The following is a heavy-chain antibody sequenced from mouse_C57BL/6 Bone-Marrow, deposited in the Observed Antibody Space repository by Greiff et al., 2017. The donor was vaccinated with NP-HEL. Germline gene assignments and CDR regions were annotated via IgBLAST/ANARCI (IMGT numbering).Heavy chain of an antibody. CDR2: ISSGGSYT. CDR1: GFTFSSYG. CDR3: ARHIGGYSSGFDY. Sequence: EVQGVESGGDLVKPGGSLTLSCAASGFTFSSYGMSWVRQTPDKRLEWVATISSGGSYTYYPDRVRGRCTISRDHAKNTLYLQMSSLKSEDTAMYYCARHIGGYSSGFDYWGQGTTLTGSS. V-gene: IGHV5-6*01. J-gene: IGHJ2*01. D-gene: IGHD2-3*01.